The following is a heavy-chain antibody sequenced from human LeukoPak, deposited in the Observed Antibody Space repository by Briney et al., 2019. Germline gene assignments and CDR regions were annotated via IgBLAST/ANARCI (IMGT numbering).Heavy chain of an antibody. V-gene: IGHV3-23*01. CDR1: GFTFSSYA. Sequence: GGSLRLSCAASGFTFSSYAMSWVRQAPGKGLEWVSGISGSGGSTHYADSVKGRFTISRDNSKNTLYLQMNSLRAEDTAVYYCAKDRRGCTSTSCYYRFDYWGQGTLVTISS. D-gene: IGHD2-2*01. CDR2: ISGSGGST. J-gene: IGHJ4*02. CDR3: AKDRRGCTSTSCYYRFDY.